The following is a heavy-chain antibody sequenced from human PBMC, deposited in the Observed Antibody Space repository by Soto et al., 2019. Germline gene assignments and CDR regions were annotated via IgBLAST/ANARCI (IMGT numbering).Heavy chain of an antibody. CDR2: IIPIFGTA. J-gene: IGHJ6*02. Sequence: QVQLVQSGAEVKKPGSSVKVSCKASGGTFSSYAISWVRQAPGQGLEWMGGIIPIFGTANYAQKFQGRVTITADESTSTAYMELSSLRSEDTAVYYCARDLYRVRNPEKNYYSYYGMDVWGQGTTVTVSS. CDR3: ARDLYRVRNPEKNYYSYYGMDV. V-gene: IGHV1-69*01. D-gene: IGHD1-1*01. CDR1: GGTFSSYA.